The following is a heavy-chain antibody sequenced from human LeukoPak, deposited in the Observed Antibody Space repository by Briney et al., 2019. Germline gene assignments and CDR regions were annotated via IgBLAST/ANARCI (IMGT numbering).Heavy chain of an antibody. CDR3: ARGPRITMINDY. V-gene: IGHV4-34*01. Sequence: KSSETLSRTCAVYGGSFSGYYWSWIRQPPGKGLEWIGEINHSGSTNYNPSLKSRVTISVDTSKNQFSLKLSSVTAADTAVYYCARGPRITMINDYWGQGTLVTVSS. D-gene: IGHD3-22*01. J-gene: IGHJ4*02. CDR2: INHSGST. CDR1: GGSFSGYY.